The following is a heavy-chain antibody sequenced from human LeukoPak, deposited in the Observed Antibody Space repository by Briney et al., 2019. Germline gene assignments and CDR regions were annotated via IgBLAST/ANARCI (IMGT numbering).Heavy chain of an antibody. CDR1: GFTFTAYY. CDR3: VREGNELLSKNFDY. V-gene: IGHV1-2*02. J-gene: IGHJ4*02. Sequence: ASVRVSCKASGFTFTAYYIHWGRQGPGQGLERMGYINPHSGGTSSPQKFQGRGTMTTDTSISAAYMELSSLITDDTAMYYCVREGNELLSKNFDYWGQGTLVTVSS. CDR2: INPHSGGT. D-gene: IGHD2-21*02.